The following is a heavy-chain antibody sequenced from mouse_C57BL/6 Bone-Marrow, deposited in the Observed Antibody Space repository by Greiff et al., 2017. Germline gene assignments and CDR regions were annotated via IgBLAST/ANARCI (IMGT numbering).Heavy chain of an antibody. D-gene: IGHD1-1*01. CDR2: ISSGGSYT. J-gene: IGHJ4*01. CDR1: GFTFSSYG. CDR3: ARRGTTVVATPYAMDY. Sequence: DVQLVESGGDLVKPGGSLKLSCAASGFTFSSYGMSWVRQTPDKRLEWVATISSGGSYTYYPDSVKGRFTISRDNAKNTLYLQMSSLKSEDTAMYYCARRGTTVVATPYAMDYWGQGTSVTGSS. V-gene: IGHV5-6*01.